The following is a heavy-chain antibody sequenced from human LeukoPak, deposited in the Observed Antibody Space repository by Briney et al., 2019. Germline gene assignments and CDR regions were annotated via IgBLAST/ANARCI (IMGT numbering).Heavy chain of an antibody. V-gene: IGHV1-2*02. CDR2: INPNSRGT. D-gene: IGHD6-13*01. CDR3: ARPRELVRDAFDI. Sequence: AASEKGYCKASGYTFIPYNLHWVLHASPQGPEFIRWINPNSRGTNYSQKFQGRVTMTRDTSISTAYMELSRLRADDTAVYYCARPRELVRDAFDILGQGTMVTVSS. CDR1: GYTFIPYN. J-gene: IGHJ3*02.